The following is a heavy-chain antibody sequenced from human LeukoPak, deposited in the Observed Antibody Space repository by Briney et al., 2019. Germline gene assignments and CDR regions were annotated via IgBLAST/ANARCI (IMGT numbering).Heavy chain of an antibody. D-gene: IGHD6-6*01. J-gene: IGHJ4*02. CDR2: IFYTGDN. V-gene: IGHV4-59*08. CDR1: GGSISGSY. Sequence: SETLSLTCTVSGGSISGSYWSWIRQPPGKGLEWIGYIFYTGDNNYNPSLKTRATVSMDTSKNQFSLKMTSVTAADTAVYYCARHTYARPFDFWGQGTLVTVSS. CDR3: ARHTYARPFDF.